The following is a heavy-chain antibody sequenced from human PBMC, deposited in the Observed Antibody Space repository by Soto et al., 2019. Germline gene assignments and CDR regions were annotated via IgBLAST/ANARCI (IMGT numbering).Heavy chain of an antibody. Sequence: GGSLRLSCAASGFPFSSYAMSWVRQAPGKGLEWVSAISGNGAETSYAASVRGRFTISRDNSRDTLYLQMNSLRADDTAVYYCWQQQLDYWGQGTLVTVSS. CDR3: WQQQLDY. V-gene: IGHV3-23*01. CDR1: GFPFSSYA. J-gene: IGHJ4*02. CDR2: ISGNGAET. D-gene: IGHD6-13*01.